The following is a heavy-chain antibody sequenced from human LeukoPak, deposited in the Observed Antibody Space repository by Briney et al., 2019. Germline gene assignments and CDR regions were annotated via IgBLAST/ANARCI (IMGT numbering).Heavy chain of an antibody. J-gene: IGHJ3*02. CDR3: ARDKRLSGSSTDDAFDI. Sequence: PGGSLRLSCAASGFTFSSYEMNWVRQAPGKGLEWVSYISSSGSPIYYADSVEGRFTISRDKAKNSLFLQMSSLRAEDTAVYYCARDKRLSGSSTDDAFDIWGQGTVVTVSS. CDR2: ISSSGSPI. D-gene: IGHD1-26*01. CDR1: GFTFSSYE. V-gene: IGHV3-48*03.